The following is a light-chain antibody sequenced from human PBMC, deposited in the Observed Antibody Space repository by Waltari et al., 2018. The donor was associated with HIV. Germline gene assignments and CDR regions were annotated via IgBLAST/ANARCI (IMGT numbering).Light chain of an antibody. Sequence: SYVLTQTPSVSLAPGKTARITCGGNYIGSKHVHWYQQQPGQATVLVIYYDSDRPSGIPERFSGSNSGNTATLTISRVEAGDEADYYCQIWDSSLDHVLFGGGTKLTVL. CDR1: YIGSKH. J-gene: IGLJ2*01. CDR3: QIWDSSLDHVL. V-gene: IGLV3-21*04. CDR2: YDS.